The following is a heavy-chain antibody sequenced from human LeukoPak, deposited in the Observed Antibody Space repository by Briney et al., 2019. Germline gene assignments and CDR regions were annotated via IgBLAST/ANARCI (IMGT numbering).Heavy chain of an antibody. Sequence: SETLSLTCTVSGGSISSSSYYWGWIRQPPGKGLEWIGSIYYSGSTYYNPSLKSRVTISVDTSKDQFSLKLSSVTAADTAVYYCAGGENNYYDSSGYYYDYWGQGTLVTVSS. CDR1: GGSISSSSYY. CDR2: IYYSGST. D-gene: IGHD3-22*01. CDR3: AGGENNYYDSSGYYYDY. V-gene: IGHV4-39*07. J-gene: IGHJ4*02.